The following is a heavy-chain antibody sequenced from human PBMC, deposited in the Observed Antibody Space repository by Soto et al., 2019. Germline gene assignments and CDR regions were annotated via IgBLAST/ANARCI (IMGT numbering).Heavy chain of an antibody. D-gene: IGHD2-8*01. CDR3: TRSDTRNGHNQDYYFDY. V-gene: IGHV1-69*01. CDR2: ILPVFGTP. J-gene: IGHJ4*02. Sequence: QGRGRGLEWMVWILPVFGTPNYAQRFQGRVTITADDSATTAFMELRGLRADDTAVYFCTRSDTRNGHNQDYYFDYWGQGTRVTVSS.